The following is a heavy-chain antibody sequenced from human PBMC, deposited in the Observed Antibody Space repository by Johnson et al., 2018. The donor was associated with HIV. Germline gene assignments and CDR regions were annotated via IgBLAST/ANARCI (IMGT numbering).Heavy chain of an antibody. V-gene: IGHV3-30*04. CDR1: GFTFSSYA. Sequence: QVQLVESGGGLVQPGGSLRLSCAASGFTFSSYAMHWVRQAPGKGLEWVAVISYDGSNKYYADSVKGRFTISRDSSKNTLYLQMNGLRPEDTAVYYCAKHNGLDSSWPFDAFDIWGQGTRVTVSS. CDR3: AKHNGLDSSWPFDAFDI. CDR2: ISYDGSNK. J-gene: IGHJ3*02. D-gene: IGHD6-13*01.